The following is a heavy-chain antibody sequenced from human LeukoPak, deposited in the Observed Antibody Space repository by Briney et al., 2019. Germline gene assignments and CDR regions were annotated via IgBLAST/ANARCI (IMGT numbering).Heavy chain of an antibody. CDR2: IYTSGST. Sequence: PSQTLSLTCTVSGGSISSGSYYCSWIRQPAGKGLEWIGRIYTSGSTNYNPSLKSRVTISVDTSKNQFSLKLSSVTAADTAVYYCARDYGYYYYGMDVWGQGTTVTVSS. J-gene: IGHJ6*02. CDR1: GGSISSGSYY. V-gene: IGHV4-61*02. D-gene: IGHD3-16*01. CDR3: ARDYGYYYYGMDV.